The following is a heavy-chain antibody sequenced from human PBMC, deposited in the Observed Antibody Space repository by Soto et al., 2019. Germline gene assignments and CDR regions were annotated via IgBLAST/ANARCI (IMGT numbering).Heavy chain of an antibody. V-gene: IGHV3-11*01. CDR3: ARQAARGYFFYMDV. J-gene: IGHJ6*03. CDR1: GFNITDYY. Sequence: QVQLVESGGDLVKPGGSLKLSCAASGFNITDYYMIWLRQAPGKGLEWLSYISGRAATIYSADSLKGRFIISRDNAKNSLYLQLNNLRVEDTAIYSCARQAARGYFFYMDVWGKGTTVTVSS. D-gene: IGHD6-6*01. CDR2: ISGRAATI.